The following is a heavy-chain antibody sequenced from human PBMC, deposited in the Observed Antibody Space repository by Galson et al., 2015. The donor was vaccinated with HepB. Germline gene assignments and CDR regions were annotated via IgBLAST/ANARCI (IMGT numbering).Heavy chain of an antibody. D-gene: IGHD2-15*01. CDR2: IKVDGSEK. Sequence: RQAPGKGLEWVASIKVDGSEKYYVDSVKGRFTISRDNAKNSLHLQMNSLRDEDTAVYYCARVLTDCSGGRCYGHYFDYWGQGTLVTVSS. V-gene: IGHV3-7*01. J-gene: IGHJ4*02. CDR3: ARVLTDCSGGRCYGHYFDY.